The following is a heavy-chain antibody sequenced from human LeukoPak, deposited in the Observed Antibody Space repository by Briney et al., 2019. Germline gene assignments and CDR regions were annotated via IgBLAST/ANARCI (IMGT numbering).Heavy chain of an antibody. V-gene: IGHV4-30-4*01. J-gene: IGHJ4*02. CDR3: ARVRTDSSGYYYFDY. D-gene: IGHD3-22*01. CDR2: IYYSGST. CDR1: GGSISSGDYY. Sequence: SETLSLTCTVSGGSISSGDYYWSWIRQPPGKGLEWIGYIYYSGSTYYNPSRKSRVTISVDTSKNQFSLKLSSVTAADTAVYYCARVRTDSSGYYYFDYWGQGTLVTVSS.